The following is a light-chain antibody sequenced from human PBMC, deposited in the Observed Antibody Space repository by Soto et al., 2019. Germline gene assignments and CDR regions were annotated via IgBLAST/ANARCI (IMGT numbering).Light chain of an antibody. CDR2: GAS. CDR3: QQYGSSPPWT. V-gene: IGKV3-20*01. Sequence: EFTQSPATLSLSPGASATLSCRASQSVSESLAWYQQKPGQAPRLLLYGASSRATGIPDRFSGSGSGTDFTLTISRLETEDFAVYDGQQYGSSPPWTFGQGTKVDIK. CDR1: QSVSES. J-gene: IGKJ1*01.